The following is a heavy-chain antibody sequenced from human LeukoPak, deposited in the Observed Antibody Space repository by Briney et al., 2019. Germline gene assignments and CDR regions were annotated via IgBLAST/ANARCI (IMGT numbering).Heavy chain of an antibody. V-gene: IGHV1-8*03. J-gene: IGHJ3*02. CDR2: MNPNSGNT. CDR1: GYTFTSYD. Sequence: ASVKVSCTASGYTFTSYDINWVRQATGQGLEWMGWMNPNSGNTGYAQKFQGRVTITRNTSISTAYMELSSLRSEDTAVYYRARVLRWTDAFDIWGQGTMVTVSS. D-gene: IGHD4-23*01. CDR3: ARVLRWTDAFDI.